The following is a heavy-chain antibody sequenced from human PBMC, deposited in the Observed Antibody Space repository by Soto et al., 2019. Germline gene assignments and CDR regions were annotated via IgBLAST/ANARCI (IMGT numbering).Heavy chain of an antibody. CDR3: AKEGGLSFGESPVGMDV. D-gene: IGHD3-10*01. CDR1: GFTFSSHA. J-gene: IGHJ6*02. V-gene: IGHV3-23*01. CDR2: ISRSYGRT. Sequence: GGSLRLSCATSGFTFSSHAMSWVRQAPGKGLEWVSTISRSYGRTSYADSVRGRFTISRDNSKNTLYLQMNSLRAEDTALYYCAKEGGLSFGESPVGMDVWGQGTTVTVSS.